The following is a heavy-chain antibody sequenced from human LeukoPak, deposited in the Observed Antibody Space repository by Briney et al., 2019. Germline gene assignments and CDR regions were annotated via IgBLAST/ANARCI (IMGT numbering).Heavy chain of an antibody. CDR1: GFTVSSDY. J-gene: IGHJ4*02. V-gene: IGHV3-66*01. D-gene: IGHD3-16*01. Sequence: GGSLRLSCTAPGFTVSSDYMSWVRQAPGKGPDWVSVVYSGGNTYYADSVKGRFTISRDNSKNTLYLQMNSLRAEDTAVYYCAREPPGGGFDYWGQGTLVTASS. CDR2: VYSGGNT. CDR3: AREPPGGGFDY.